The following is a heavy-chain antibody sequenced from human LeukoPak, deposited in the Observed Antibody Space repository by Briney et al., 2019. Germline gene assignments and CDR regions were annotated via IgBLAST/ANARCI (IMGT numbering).Heavy chain of an antibody. Sequence: SETLSLTCAVYGGSISSGGYYWSWIRQHPGKGLEWIGYIYYSGSTYYNPSLKSRVTISVDTSKNQFSLKLSSVTAADTAVYYCARDPRRVAAAGSRGYGMDVWGQGTTVTVSS. CDR3: ARDPRRVAAAGSRGYGMDV. CDR1: GGSISSGGYY. V-gene: IGHV4-31*11. J-gene: IGHJ6*02. D-gene: IGHD6-13*01. CDR2: IYYSGST.